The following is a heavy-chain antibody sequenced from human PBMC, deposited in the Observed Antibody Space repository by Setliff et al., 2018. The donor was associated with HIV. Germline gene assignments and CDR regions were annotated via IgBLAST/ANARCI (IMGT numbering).Heavy chain of an antibody. CDR2: INHSGGT. J-gene: IGHJ3*01. V-gene: IGHV4-34*01. D-gene: IGHD7-27*01. CDR1: GRSFSGYY. Sequence: PSETLPLTCAVYGRSFSGYYWNWIRQSPGKGLEWIGEINHSGGTNYNPSLKSRVTMSIDTSKNQFSLNVSSVTAADTAVYYCARGWGHDGFDFWGQGTMVTVSS. CDR3: ARGWGHDGFDF.